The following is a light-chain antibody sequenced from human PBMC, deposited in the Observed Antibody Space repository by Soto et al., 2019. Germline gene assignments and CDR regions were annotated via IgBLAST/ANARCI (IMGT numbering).Light chain of an antibody. Sequence: IQMTNSPSSLSASVGDRVTITFRASQSISSYLNWYQQRPGKAPNLLIYDATRLHSGVPPRFSGSGYGTDFTLTITSLQLEDFATYYCQQSDVSPRTFGQGTKVDIK. J-gene: IGKJ1*01. CDR1: QSISSY. CDR3: QQSDVSPRT. V-gene: IGKV1-39*01. CDR2: DAT.